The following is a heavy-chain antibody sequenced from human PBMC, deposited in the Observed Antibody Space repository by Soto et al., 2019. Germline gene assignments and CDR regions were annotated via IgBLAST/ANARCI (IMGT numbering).Heavy chain of an antibody. J-gene: IGHJ4*02. CDR1: GGSINSIYHY. CDR2: VYYSGST. CDR3: VRVVGYDSLTGYARDY. V-gene: IGHV4-39*01. Sequence: PSETLSLTCTVSGGSINSIYHYWGWIRQPPGKGLEWIGSVYYSGSTYINPPLQSRVTISVGTSKNQFSLKLRSVSAADTAVYYCVRVVGYDSLTGYARDYWGQGTLVTVSS. D-gene: IGHD3-9*01.